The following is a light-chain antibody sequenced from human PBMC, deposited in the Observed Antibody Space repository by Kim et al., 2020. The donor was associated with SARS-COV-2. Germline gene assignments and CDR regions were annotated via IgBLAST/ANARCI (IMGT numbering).Light chain of an antibody. CDR1: TGPVTSGHY. CDR3: LLSYSGARV. V-gene: IGLV7-46*01. CDR2: DTN. J-gene: IGLJ2*01. Sequence: QAVVTQKPSLTVSPGETVTLTCGSTTGPVTSGHYPYWFQQKPGQAPRTLFYDTNNRHSWTPARFSGSLLGGKAALTLSGAQPEDEAEYYCLLSYSGARVFGGGTKVTVL.